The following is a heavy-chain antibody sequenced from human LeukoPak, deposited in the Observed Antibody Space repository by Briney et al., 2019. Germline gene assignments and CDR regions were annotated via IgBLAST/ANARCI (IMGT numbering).Heavy chain of an antibody. CDR1: GYSFTSYW. CDR2: IYPGDSDT. V-gene: IGHV5-51*01. J-gene: IGHJ3*02. CDR3: ARRKFPSSGWTGDAFDI. D-gene: IGHD6-19*01. Sequence: GESLKISCKGSGYSFTSYWIGWVRQMPGKGLEWMGIIYPGDSDTRYSPSFQGQVTISADKSISTAYLQWSSLKASDTAMYYCARRKFPSSGWTGDAFDIWGQGTMVTVSS.